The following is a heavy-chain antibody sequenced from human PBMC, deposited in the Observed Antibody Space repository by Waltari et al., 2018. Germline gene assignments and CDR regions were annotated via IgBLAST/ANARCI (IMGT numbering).Heavy chain of an antibody. CDR2: VHRSGRT. J-gene: IGHJ4*02. Sequence: QLQLQESGPGLVKPSGTLSLTCVVSGDSMSGNSWWSWVRQSPDKGLEWIGQVHRSGRTNYNPSFASRAIVSLDTSMKKFSLRMLSATAADTAVYFCARDRGRGLFLDSWGQGTLVTVSP. CDR3: ARDRGRGLFLDS. CDR1: GDSMSGNSW. V-gene: IGHV4-4*02. D-gene: IGHD2-15*01.